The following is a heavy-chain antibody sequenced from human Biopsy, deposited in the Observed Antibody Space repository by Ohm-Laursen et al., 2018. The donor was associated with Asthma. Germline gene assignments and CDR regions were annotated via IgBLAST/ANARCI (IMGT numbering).Heavy chain of an antibody. CDR3: ARGPELDV. CDR1: PGSFSGFF. CDR2: TNERGVT. J-gene: IGHJ6*02. Sequence: SETLSLTCDVYPGSFSGFFWTWTRQSPAKGLEWIGETNERGVTNNNPSLKSQVIISIDTYWNRVSLKLTSVTAADTAVYYCARGPELDVWGQGATVTVSS. V-gene: IGHV4-34*01.